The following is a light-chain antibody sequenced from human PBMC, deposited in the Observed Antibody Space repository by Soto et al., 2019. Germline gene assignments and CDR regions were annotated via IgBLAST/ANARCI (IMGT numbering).Light chain of an antibody. V-gene: IGLV1-40*01. CDR2: GNS. CDR3: QSYDVSLNVYV. CDR1: SSNIGAYFD. J-gene: IGLJ1*01. Sequence: QSVLTQPPSVSGAPGQSVTISCTGSSSNIGAYFDVHWYQQLPGTAPKLLIYGNSNRPSGVPDRFSGSKSGTSASLAITGLQAEDAAEYYCQSYDVSLNVYVFGTGTKLTVL.